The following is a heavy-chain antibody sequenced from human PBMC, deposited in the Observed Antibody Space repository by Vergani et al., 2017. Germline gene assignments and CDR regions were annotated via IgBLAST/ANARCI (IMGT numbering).Heavy chain of an antibody. V-gene: IGHV3-33*01. CDR1: GFTFSSYG. D-gene: IGHD6-13*01. Sequence: QVQLVESGGGVVQPGRSLRLSCAASGFTFSSYGMHWVRQAPGKGLEWVAVIWYDGSNKYYADSVKGRFTLSRDNSKNTLYLQMNSLRAEDTAVYYCARCRIAAAGSNWFDPWGQGTLVTVSS. CDR2: IWYDGSNK. CDR3: ARCRIAAAGSNWFDP. J-gene: IGHJ5*02.